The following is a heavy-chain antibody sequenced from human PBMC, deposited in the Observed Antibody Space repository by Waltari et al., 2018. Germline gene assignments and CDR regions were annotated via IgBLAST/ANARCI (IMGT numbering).Heavy chain of an antibody. CDR1: GFTVSSNY. Sequence: EVQLVESGGGLIQPGGSLRLSCAASGFTVSSNYMSWVRQAPGKGLEWVSVIYSGGSTYYADSGKGRFTISRDNSKNTLYLQMNSLRAEDTAVYYCARVRDDYIWGSYRFFDYWGQGTLVTVSS. D-gene: IGHD3-16*02. V-gene: IGHV3-53*01. CDR3: ARVRDDYIWGSYRFFDY. CDR2: IYSGGST. J-gene: IGHJ4*02.